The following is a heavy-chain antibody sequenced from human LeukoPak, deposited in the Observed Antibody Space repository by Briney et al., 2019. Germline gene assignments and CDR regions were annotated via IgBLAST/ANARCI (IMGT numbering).Heavy chain of an antibody. CDR1: GGAITNDNFY. CDR3: ARLFDS. V-gene: IGHV4-39*01. CDR2: INYSGTT. Sequence: PSETLSLTCTVSGGAITNDNFYWGWVRQPPGKGLEWVVSINYSGTTYYNPSLRNRLSISVDTSRTQFFLTLNSVTAADTAVYYCARLFDSWGRGILVTVSS. J-gene: IGHJ4*02.